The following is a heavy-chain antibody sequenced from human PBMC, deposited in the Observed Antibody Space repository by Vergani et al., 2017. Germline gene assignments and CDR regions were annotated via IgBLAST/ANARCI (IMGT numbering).Heavy chain of an antibody. CDR3: ARDNKQLHPRDFGL. Sequence: QVQLQESGPGLVKPSQTLSLTCTVSGASINNDFYYWHWLRQPAGEVLEWIGRFYVSGINDDNSSLQIRFSMSVDTSKNQFSLTRTSVTAADTAVYYCARDNKQLHPRDFGLWGQGTMVTVSS. CDR2: FYVSGIN. D-gene: IGHD4-23*01. J-gene: IGHJ3*01. CDR1: GASINNDFYY. V-gene: IGHV4-61*02.